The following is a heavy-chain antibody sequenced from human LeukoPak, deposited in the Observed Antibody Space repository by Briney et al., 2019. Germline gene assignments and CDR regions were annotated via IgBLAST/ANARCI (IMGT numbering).Heavy chain of an antibody. CDR2: IYSGGSP. CDR1: GFTVSTNY. D-gene: IGHD7-27*01. J-gene: IGHJ4*02. V-gene: IGHV3-53*01. CDR3: ARKLGTVDDY. Sequence: PGGSLRLSCAASGFTVSTNYMSWVRQSPGKGLEWVSVIYSGGSPYYADSVKGRFTISRDNSKNTLYLQMNSLRVEDTAMYYCARKLGTVDDYWDQGTLVTVSS.